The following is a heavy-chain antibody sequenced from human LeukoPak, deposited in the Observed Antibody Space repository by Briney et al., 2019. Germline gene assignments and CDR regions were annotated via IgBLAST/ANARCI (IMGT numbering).Heavy chain of an antibody. D-gene: IGHD3-16*01. J-gene: IGHJ4*02. CDR2: ISSSSSII. V-gene: IGHV3-48*04. CDR1: GCTFGTYS. Sequence: GGSLRLSCAASGCTFGTYSMNWVRQAPGKGLKWVSYISSSSSIINYAESVRGRFTVSRDNAKNLLYLQMNSLRAEDTAVYYCGRDYEERTTDYWGQGTLVTVSS. CDR3: GRDYEERTTDY.